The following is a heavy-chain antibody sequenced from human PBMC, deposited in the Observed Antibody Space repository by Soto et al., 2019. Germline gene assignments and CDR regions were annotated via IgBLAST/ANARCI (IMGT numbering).Heavy chain of an antibody. D-gene: IGHD3-3*01. V-gene: IGHV1-3*01. CDR2: INAGNGNT. J-gene: IGHJ5*02. CDR1: GYTFTNYA. Sequence: ASVTVSCKASGYTFTNYAMHWVRQAPGQRLEWMGWINAGNGNTKYSQKFQGRVVISRDTSASTAYMELSSLRSEDTAVYYCAREASLEDNCFDPWGEGTLV. CDR3: AREASLEDNCFDP.